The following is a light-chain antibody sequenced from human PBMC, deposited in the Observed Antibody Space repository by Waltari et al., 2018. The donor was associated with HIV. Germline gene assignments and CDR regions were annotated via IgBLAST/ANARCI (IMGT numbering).Light chain of an antibody. CDR3: LLSFSGVRV. V-gene: IGLV7-46*01. CDR2: DTE. Sequence: QAVVTQEPSLSVSPGGTVTVTCASFTASVSRKTYVHWIQLKPGQAPRTLIYDTEKRHPWTAGRFSGSLVGGRAALTLSGALTDDEADYYCLLSFSGVRVFGGGTKLTV. J-gene: IGLJ3*02. CDR1: TASVSRKTY.